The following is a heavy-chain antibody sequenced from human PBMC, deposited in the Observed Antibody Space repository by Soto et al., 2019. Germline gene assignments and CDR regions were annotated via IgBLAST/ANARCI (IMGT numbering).Heavy chain of an antibody. CDR1: GYSVSSNSAA. D-gene: IGHD1-7*01. V-gene: IGHV6-1*01. CDR3: ARELELPGDYYYGMDV. CDR2: TYYRSKWYN. J-gene: IGHJ6*02. Sequence: QTLSLTCAISGYSVSSNSAAWNLIRQSPSRGLEWLGRTYYRSKWYNDYAVSVKSRITINPDTSKNQFSLQLNSVTPEDTAVYYCARELELPGDYYYGMDVWGQGTTVTVSS.